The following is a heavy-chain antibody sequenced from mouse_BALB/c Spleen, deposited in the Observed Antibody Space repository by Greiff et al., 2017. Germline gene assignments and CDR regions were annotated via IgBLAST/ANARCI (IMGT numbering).Heavy chain of an antibody. V-gene: IGHV4-1*02. CDR3: AKYGNEGYFDY. J-gene: IGHJ2*01. D-gene: IGHD2-10*02. Sequence: VQLKQSGGGLVQPGGSLKLSCAASGFDFSRYWMSWVRQAPGKGLEWIGEINPDSSTINYTPSLKDKFIISRDNAKNTLYLQMSKVRSEDTALYYCAKYGNEGYFDYWGQGTTLTVSS. CDR1: GFDFSRYW. CDR2: INPDSSTI.